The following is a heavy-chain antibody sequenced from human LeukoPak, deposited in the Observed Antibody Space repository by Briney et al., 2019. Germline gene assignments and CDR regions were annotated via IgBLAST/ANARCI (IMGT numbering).Heavy chain of an antibody. V-gene: IGHV4-59*08. D-gene: IGHD4-23*01. CDR1: GGSISSYF. CDR2: IYYSGNT. Sequence: PSETLCLTCTVSGGSISSYFWSWIRQPPGKGLEWIGYIYYSGNTNYNPSLKSRVTISVDTSTNQFSLKLSSVTAADTAVYYCARQSRRYGGNPLDYWGQGTLVTVSS. J-gene: IGHJ4*02. CDR3: ARQSRRYGGNPLDY.